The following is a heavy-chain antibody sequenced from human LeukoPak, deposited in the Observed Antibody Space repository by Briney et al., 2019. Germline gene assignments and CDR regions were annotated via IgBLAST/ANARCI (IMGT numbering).Heavy chain of an antibody. CDR2: VGISSGNT. CDR3: AKGYGSGSYVSTA. D-gene: IGHD3-10*01. Sequence: GGSLRLSCAASGFTFSDYSMNWVRQAPGKGLEWISYVGISSGNTKYADSVKGRFTISGDKAKNSLYLQMNSLRVEDTAVYYCAKGYGSGSYVSTAWGQGTLVTVSS. V-gene: IGHV3-48*01. CDR1: GFTFSDYS. J-gene: IGHJ4*02.